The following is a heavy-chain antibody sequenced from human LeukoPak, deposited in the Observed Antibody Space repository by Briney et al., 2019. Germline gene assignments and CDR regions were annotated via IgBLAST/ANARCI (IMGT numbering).Heavy chain of an antibody. V-gene: IGHV3-21*01. J-gene: IGHJ4*02. CDR3: ARERRGYYYDSSGYQSFDY. Sequence: GGSLRLSCAASGFTFSSYSMNWVRRAPGKGLEWVSSISSSSSYIYYADSVKGRFTISRDNAKNSLYLQMNSLRAEDTAVYYCARERRGYYYDSSGYQSFDYWGQGTLVTVSS. CDR1: GFTFSSYS. D-gene: IGHD3-22*01. CDR2: ISSSSSYI.